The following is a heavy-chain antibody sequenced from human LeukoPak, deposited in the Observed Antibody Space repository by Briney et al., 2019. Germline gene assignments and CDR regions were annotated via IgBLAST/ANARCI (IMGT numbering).Heavy chain of an antibody. Sequence: GGSLGLSCAASGFTFSRYAMNWVRQAPGKGLEWVSYISTGGDNKFYADSLKGRFTVSRDNAKNSLFLQMDSLRAEDTAVYYCARGDYGDGYAIRGQGTLVTVSS. CDR1: GFTFSRYA. D-gene: IGHD5-24*01. CDR3: ARGDYGDGYAI. CDR2: ISTGGDNK. V-gene: IGHV3-21*01. J-gene: IGHJ4*02.